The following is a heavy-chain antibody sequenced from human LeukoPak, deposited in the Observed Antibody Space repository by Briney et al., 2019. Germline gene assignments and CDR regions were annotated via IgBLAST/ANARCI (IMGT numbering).Heavy chain of an antibody. V-gene: IGHV1-2*02. D-gene: IGHD3-3*01. CDR2: INPNSGGT. J-gene: IGHJ5*02. CDR3: ARDSPRPDYDFWSGSNWFDP. CDR1: GYTFTGYY. Sequence: GASVKVSCKASGYTFTGYYMHWVRQAPGQGLEWMGWINPNSGGTNYAQKLQGRVTMTTDTSTSTAYMELRSLRSDDTAVYYCARDSPRPDYDFWSGSNWFDPWGQGTLVTVSS.